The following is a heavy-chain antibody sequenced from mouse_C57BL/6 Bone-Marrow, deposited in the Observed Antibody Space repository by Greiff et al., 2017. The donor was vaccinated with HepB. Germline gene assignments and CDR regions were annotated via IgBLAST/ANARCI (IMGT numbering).Heavy chain of an antibody. J-gene: IGHJ1*03. CDR2: IRNKANGYTT. Sequence: DVMLVESGGGLVQPGGSLSLSCAASGFTFTDYYMSWVRQPPGKALEWLGFIRNKANGYTTEYSASVKGRFTISRDNSQSILYLQMNALRAEDSATYYCARDGSSYVGVWYFDVWGTGTTVTVSS. CDR3: ARDGSSYVGVWYFDV. V-gene: IGHV7-3*01. D-gene: IGHD1-1*01. CDR1: GFTFTDYY.